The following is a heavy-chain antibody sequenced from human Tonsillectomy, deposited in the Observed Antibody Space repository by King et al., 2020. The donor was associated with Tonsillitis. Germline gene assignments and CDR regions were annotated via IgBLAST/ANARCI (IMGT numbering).Heavy chain of an antibody. D-gene: IGHD3-22*01. CDR2: ISYDGSNK. CDR3: ARRGITMIGMYYFDS. Sequence: VQLVESGGGVVQPGRSLRLSCAASGFTFSSYGMHWVRQAPGKGLEWVAVISYDGSNKYYADSVKGRFTISRDNSKNTLYLQMNSLRAEDTAVYYCARRGITMIGMYYFDSWGKGTLVTVPS. V-gene: IGHV3-33*05. J-gene: IGHJ4*02. CDR1: GFTFSSYG.